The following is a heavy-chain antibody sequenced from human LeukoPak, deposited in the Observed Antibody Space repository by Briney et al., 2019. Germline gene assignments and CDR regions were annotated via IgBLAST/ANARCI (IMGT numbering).Heavy chain of an antibody. CDR3: AKERYSGSYYVGGFDY. D-gene: IGHD1-26*01. CDR2: ISGSGGST. J-gene: IGHJ4*02. Sequence: GGSLRLSCAASGFTFSSYAMSWVRQAPGKGLEWVSAISGSGGSTYYADSVKGRFTISRDNSKNTLYLQMNSLRAEDPAVYYCAKERYSGSYYVGGFDYWGQGTLVTVSS. CDR1: GFTFSSYA. V-gene: IGHV3-23*01.